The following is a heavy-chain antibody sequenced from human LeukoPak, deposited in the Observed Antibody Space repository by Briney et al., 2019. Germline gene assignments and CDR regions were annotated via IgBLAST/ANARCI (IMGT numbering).Heavy chain of an antibody. D-gene: IGHD3-22*01. CDR3: ARGRTYDNSGYYPLKAFDI. Sequence: GGSLRLSCAASGFTFGNYGMHWVRQAPGKGLEWVAVIWSVGNNKYYADSVKGRFTISRDNSKNTLYLQMNSLRAEDTALYYCARGRTYDNSGYYPLKAFDIWGQGTMVTVSS. CDR2: IWSVGNNK. V-gene: IGHV3-33*01. J-gene: IGHJ3*02. CDR1: GFTFGNYG.